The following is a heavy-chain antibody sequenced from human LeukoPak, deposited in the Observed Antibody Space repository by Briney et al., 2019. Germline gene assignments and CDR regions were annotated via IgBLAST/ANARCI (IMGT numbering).Heavy chain of an antibody. Sequence: PSETLSLTCTVSGGSISSSSYYWGWIRQPPGKGLEWIGSIYYSGSTYYNPSLKSRVTISVDTSKNQFSLKLSSVTAADTAVYYCARDWLSDKWELPCWYFDLWGRGTLVTVSS. CDR1: GGSISSSSYY. J-gene: IGHJ2*01. D-gene: IGHD1-26*01. CDR2: IYYSGST. V-gene: IGHV4-39*07. CDR3: ARDWLSDKWELPCWYFDL.